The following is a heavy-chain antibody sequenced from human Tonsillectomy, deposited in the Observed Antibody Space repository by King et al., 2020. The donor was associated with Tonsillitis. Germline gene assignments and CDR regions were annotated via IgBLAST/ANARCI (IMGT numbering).Heavy chain of an antibody. D-gene: IGHD3-10*01. CDR3: ASSDMVWGATYYYYGMDV. V-gene: IGHV4-59*08. CDR2: IYYSGST. J-gene: IGHJ6*02. Sequence: QLQESGPGLVKPSETLSLTCIVSGGSISSYYWSWIRQPPGKGLEWIGNIYYSGSTKYNPSLKSRVTISLDTSKNQFSLKLRSVTAADTAVYYCASSDMVWGATYYYYGMDVWGQGTTVTVSS. CDR1: GGSISSYY.